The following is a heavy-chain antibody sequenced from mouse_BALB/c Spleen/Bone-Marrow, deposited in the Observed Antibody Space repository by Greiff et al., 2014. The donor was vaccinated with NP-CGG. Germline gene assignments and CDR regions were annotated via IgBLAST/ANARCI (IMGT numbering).Heavy chain of an antibody. V-gene: IGHV1-54*01. J-gene: IGHJ4*01. CDR1: GYAFTNYW. CDR2: INPGSGGV. CDR3: SREITRYAVDY. Sequence: VQLQESGAELVRPGTSVKVSCKASGYAFTNYWIEWVKQRPGQGLEWIGVINPGSGGVNYSEKFKGKATLTADKSSSTAYIQLSSLTSDDPAVYFCSREITRYAVDYWGQGTSVTVSS. D-gene: IGHD2-4*01.